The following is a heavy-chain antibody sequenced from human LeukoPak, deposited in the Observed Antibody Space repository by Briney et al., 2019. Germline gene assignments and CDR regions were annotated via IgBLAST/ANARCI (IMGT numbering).Heavy chain of an antibody. V-gene: IGHV3-7*01. J-gene: IGHJ5*02. Sequence: PGGSLRLSCAASGFTFSSYWMSWVRQTPGKGLEWVANIKQDGSEKYYVDSVKGRFTISRDNAKNSLYLQMNSLRAEDTAVYYCARDPEDIVVVVAATRQLAPWGQGTLVTVSS. CDR1: GFTFSSYW. CDR2: IKQDGSEK. D-gene: IGHD2-15*01. CDR3: ARDPEDIVVVVAATRQLAP.